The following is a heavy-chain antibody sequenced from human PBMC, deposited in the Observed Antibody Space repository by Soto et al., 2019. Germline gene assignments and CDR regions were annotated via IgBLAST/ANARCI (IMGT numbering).Heavy chain of an antibody. D-gene: IGHD3-3*01. CDR3: ARDRGYYDFYGMDV. J-gene: IGHJ6*02. V-gene: IGHV1-69*06. CDR2: IIPIFGTA. CDR1: GGTFSSYA. Sequence: GASLNVTFKASGGTFSSYASSWVRQAPGQGLEWMGGIIPIFGTANYAQKFQGRVTITADKSTSTAYMELSSLRSEDTAVYYCARDRGYYDFYGMDVWGQGTTVTVSS.